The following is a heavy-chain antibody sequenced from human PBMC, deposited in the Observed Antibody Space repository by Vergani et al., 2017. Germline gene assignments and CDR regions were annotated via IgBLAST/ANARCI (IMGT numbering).Heavy chain of an antibody. CDR1: GFTFSSYG. D-gene: IGHD3-9*01. Sequence: QVQLVESGGGVVQPGGSLRLSCAASGFTFSSYGMHWVRQAPGKGLEWVAFIRNDGSNKYYADSVKGRFTISRDNSKNTLYLQMNSLRAEDTAVYYCAKPYGDVDGLSPFDYWGQGTLVTVSS. CDR3: AKPYGDVDGLSPFDY. J-gene: IGHJ4*02. CDR2: IRNDGSNK. V-gene: IGHV3-30*02.